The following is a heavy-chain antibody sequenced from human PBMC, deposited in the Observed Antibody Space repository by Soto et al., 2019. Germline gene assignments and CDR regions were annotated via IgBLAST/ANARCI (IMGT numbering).Heavy chain of an antibody. Sequence: QITLKESGPTLVKPTQTLTLTCTFSGFSLSTSGVGVGWIRQPPGKALEWLALIYWDDDKRYSPSLKSRLTITKDTSKNQVVLTMTNMDPVDTATYYCAHSDSSSWYVEPPPTTVTDFDYWGQGTLVTVSS. J-gene: IGHJ4*02. CDR2: IYWDDDK. CDR1: GFSLSTSGVG. D-gene: IGHD6-13*01. V-gene: IGHV2-5*02. CDR3: AHSDSSSWYVEPPPTTVTDFDY.